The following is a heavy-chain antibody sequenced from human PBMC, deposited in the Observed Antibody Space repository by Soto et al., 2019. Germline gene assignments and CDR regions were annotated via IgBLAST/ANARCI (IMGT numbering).Heavy chain of an antibody. D-gene: IGHD4-17*01. CDR3: VNAIRCLVHTVCFAQ. Sequence: EGQLLEAWGGLVRAGGPRRPSCAASGFTFSSFAMSWVRQAPGRGLEGVSSVSGSGGRTQYADSVKGRFTVSRDNSEHTPLLPTNNLRADDTAVYSCVNAIRCLVHTVCFAQWGQGTLVAVSS. CDR1: GFTFSSFA. V-gene: IGHV3-23*01. CDR2: VSGSGGRT. J-gene: IGHJ1*01.